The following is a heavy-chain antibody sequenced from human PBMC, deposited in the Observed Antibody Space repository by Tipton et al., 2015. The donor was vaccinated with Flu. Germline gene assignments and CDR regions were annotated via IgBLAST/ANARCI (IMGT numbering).Heavy chain of an antibody. J-gene: IGHJ4*02. V-gene: IGHV3-30*18. CDR2: ISYDGSKT. D-gene: IGHD3-10*01. CDR1: GFTFSNCG. CDR3: AKDPWFGELFYPAFPF. Sequence: SLRLSCAASGFTFSNCGMHWVRQAPGKGLEWVAFISYDGSKTYFADSVKGRFTISRDNSIDTLYLQMNSLRPEDTAVYYCAKDPWFGELFYPAFPFWGEGTLVTVYS.